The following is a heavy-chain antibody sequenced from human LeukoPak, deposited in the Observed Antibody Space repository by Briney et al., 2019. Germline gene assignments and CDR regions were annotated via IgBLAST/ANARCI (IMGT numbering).Heavy chain of an antibody. J-gene: IGHJ6*03. D-gene: IGHD6-13*01. CDR2: INHSGST. V-gene: IGHV4-34*01. CDR1: GGSFSGYY. Sequence: SETLSLTCAVYGGSFSGYYWSWIRQPPGKVLEWIGEINHSGSTNYNPSLKSRVTISVDTSKNQFSLKLSSVTAADTAVYYCAREGGSSWYSRDFYYIDVWGKGTTVTVSS. CDR3: AREGGSSWYSRDFYYIDV.